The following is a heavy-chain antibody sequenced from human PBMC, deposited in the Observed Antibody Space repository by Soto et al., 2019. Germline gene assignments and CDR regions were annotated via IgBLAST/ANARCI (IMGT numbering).Heavy chain of an antibody. D-gene: IGHD3-16*01. CDR3: ASGGTPRDY. J-gene: IGHJ4*02. Sequence: QVQLVQSGAEVKKPGASVTVSCKTSGYTFTNFGLRWLRQAPGQGLEWMGWISAYNGNTNSAENFQGRVTMTTDTSTITAYMELRSLRSHVTAVYNSASGGTPRDYCVQGTLVTVSS. CDR1: GYTFTNFG. CDR2: ISAYNGNT. V-gene: IGHV1-18*01.